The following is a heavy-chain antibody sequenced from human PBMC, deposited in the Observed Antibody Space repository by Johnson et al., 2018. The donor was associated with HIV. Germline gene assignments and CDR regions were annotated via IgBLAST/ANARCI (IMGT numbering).Heavy chain of an antibody. J-gene: IGHJ3*02. CDR3: AKAYSAVVGDAFDI. CDR1: GFTFSSYW. D-gene: IGHD3-22*01. Sequence: VQLVESGGGLVQPGGSLRLSCAASGFTFSSYWMSWVRQAPGKGLEWVANIKQDGSEKYYVDSVKGRFTISRDNAKNSLYLQMNSLRAEDTAVYYCAKAYSAVVGDAFDIWGKGTMVTVSS. V-gene: IGHV3-7*05. CDR2: IKQDGSEK.